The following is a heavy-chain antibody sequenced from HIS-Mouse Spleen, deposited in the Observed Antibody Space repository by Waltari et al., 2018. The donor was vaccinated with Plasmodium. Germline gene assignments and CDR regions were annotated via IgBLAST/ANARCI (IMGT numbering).Heavy chain of an antibody. J-gene: IGHJ3*02. V-gene: IGHV1-69*04. CDR2: IIPILGIT. CDR1: GGTFGSLA. D-gene: IGHD6-13*01. CDR3: ARVLSIAAAGKDAFDI. Sequence: QVQLVQSGAEVKKPGSSVKVSCKASGGTFGSLAIRRGRQAPGQGLEWMGSIIPILGITNYAQNFQGRVTITADKSTSTAYMELSSLRSEDTAVYYCARVLSIAAAGKDAFDIWGQGTMVTVSS.